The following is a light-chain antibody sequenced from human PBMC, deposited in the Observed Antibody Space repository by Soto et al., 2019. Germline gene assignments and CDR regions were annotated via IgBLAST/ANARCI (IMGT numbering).Light chain of an antibody. J-gene: IGKJ1*01. CDR1: QSLGIW. V-gene: IGKV1-5*01. Sequence: DIHTTQSPSTLSASVGDRVTITCRASQSLGIWLAWHQQKPGKAPKLLIYDASTLKSGVPSRFSGSGSGTKFTLTISSLQPDDFATYYCQEYNSYSGTFGQGTKLDIK. CDR2: DAS. CDR3: QEYNSYSGT.